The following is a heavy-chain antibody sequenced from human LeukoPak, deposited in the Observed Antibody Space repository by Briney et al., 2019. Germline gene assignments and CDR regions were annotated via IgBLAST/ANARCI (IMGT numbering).Heavy chain of an antibody. D-gene: IGHD6-6*01. V-gene: IGHV4-39*07. CDR3: ARGRWQLAEEVY. CDR2: IYYSWST. J-gene: IGHJ4*02. CDR1: GGSISSSSYF. Sequence: SETLSLTCTVSGGSISSSSYFWGWIRQPPGKGPEWIGSIYYSWSTYYNPSLKSRVTISVDTSTNQFSLKLSLVTSAGPALYYCARGRWQLAEEVYWGQGTLVTVSS.